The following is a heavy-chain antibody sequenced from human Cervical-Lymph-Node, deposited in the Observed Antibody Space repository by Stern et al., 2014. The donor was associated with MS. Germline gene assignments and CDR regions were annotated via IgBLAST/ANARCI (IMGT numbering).Heavy chain of an antibody. J-gene: IGHJ4*02. V-gene: IGHV5-51*01. CDR1: GYSFTANC. Sequence: EVQLVQSGAEVKKPGESLKISCKGSGYSFTANCIAWVRQMPGKCLEWLGIIYPGDSDTRYSPSFLGQVTISADKSISTASLQWSSLKASDTAMYYCARDYGDYAFDYWGQGTLVTVSS. CDR3: ARDYGDYAFDY. D-gene: IGHD4-17*01. CDR2: IYPGDSDT.